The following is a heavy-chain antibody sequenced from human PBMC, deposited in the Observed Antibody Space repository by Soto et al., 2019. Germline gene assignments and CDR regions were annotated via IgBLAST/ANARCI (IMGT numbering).Heavy chain of an antibody. Sequence: SETLSLTCTVSGGSIGSYHWSWVRQPPGKGLEWIASVYYTGTTNYNPSLGSRVTISVDTSKDQFSLKLSSVTAADTAVYYCARDTLVVPAAISWFYYYYGMDVWGQGTTVTVSS. CDR1: GGSIGSYH. V-gene: IGHV4-59*01. CDR3: ARDTLVVPAAISWFYYYYGMDV. D-gene: IGHD2-2*02. CDR2: VYYTGTT. J-gene: IGHJ6*02.